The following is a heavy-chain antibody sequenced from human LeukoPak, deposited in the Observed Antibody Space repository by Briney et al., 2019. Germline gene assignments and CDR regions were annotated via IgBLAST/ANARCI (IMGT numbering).Heavy chain of an antibody. D-gene: IGHD3-22*01. CDR3: ARGFHYYDSTYPPSLDY. J-gene: IGHJ4*02. CDR2: ISYDGSNK. Sequence: GGSLRLSCAASGFTFSSYAMHWVRQAPGKGLEWVAVISYDGSNKYYADSVKGRFTISRDNSKNTLYLQMNSLRAEDTAVYYCARGFHYYDSTYPPSLDYWGQGTLVTVSS. CDR1: GFTFSSYA. V-gene: IGHV3-30-3*01.